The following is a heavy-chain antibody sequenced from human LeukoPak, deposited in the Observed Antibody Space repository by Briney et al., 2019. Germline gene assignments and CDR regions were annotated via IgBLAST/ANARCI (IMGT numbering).Heavy chain of an antibody. CDR2: IYYGGST. V-gene: IGHV4-61*01. J-gene: IGHJ6*02. Sequence: ETLSLTCTVSGGSVSSGSYYWCWIRQPPGKGLEWIGYIYYGGSTNYNPSLKSRVTISVDTSKNQFSLKLSSVTAADTAVYYCARAVRSMVRGVINYYGMDVWGQGTTVTVSS. CDR1: GGSVSSGSYY. CDR3: ARAVRSMVRGVINYYGMDV. D-gene: IGHD3-10*01.